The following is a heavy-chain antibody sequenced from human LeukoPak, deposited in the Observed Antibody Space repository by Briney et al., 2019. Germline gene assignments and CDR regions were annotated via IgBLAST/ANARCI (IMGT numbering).Heavy chain of an antibody. V-gene: IGHV4-39*07. CDR2: IYYSGST. CDR3: ARERFVQRGAGYNWFDP. CDR1: GGSISSSSYY. Sequence: SETLSLTCTVSGGSISSSSYYWGWIRQPPGKGLEWIGSIYYSGSTYYNPSLKSRVTISVDTSKNQFSLKLSSVTAADTAVYYCARERFVQRGAGYNWFDPWGQGTLVTVSS. J-gene: IGHJ5*02. D-gene: IGHD3-3*01.